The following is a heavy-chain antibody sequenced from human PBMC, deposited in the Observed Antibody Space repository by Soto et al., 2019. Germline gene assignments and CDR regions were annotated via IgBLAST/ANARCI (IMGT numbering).Heavy chain of an antibody. V-gene: IGHV3-30*18. CDR2: ISHDAYNK. J-gene: IGHJ6*02. CDR1: GFTFSSHG. CDR3: AKMSRSSWSRPYYYAMDV. Sequence: PVGSLRLSCAASGFTFSSHGMHWVRQAPGKGLEWVAVISHDAYNKYYADSVKGRFIISRDNSKNTLYLQMNSLRAEDTAVFYCAKMSRSSWSRPYYYAMDVWGQGTTVTVSS. D-gene: IGHD6-13*01.